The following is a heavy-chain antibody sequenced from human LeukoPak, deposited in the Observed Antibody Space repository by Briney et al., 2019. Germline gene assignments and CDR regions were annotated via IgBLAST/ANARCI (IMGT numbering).Heavy chain of an antibody. CDR2: FDPEDGET. J-gene: IGHJ4*02. Sequence: ASVKVSCKVSGYTLTELSMHWVRQAPGKGLEWMGGFDPEDGETIYAQKFQGRVTMTEDTSTDTAYMELSSLRSEDTAVYYCATGRPYDFWSVRNSIDYWGQGTLVTVSS. V-gene: IGHV1-24*01. D-gene: IGHD3-3*01. CDR3: ATGRPYDFWSVRNSIDY. CDR1: GYTLTELS.